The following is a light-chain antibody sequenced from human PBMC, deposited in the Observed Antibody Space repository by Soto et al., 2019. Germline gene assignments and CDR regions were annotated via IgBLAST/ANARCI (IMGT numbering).Light chain of an antibody. CDR2: GAS. Sequence: EIVMTQSPATLSVSQGERATLSCRASQSVSSNLAWYQQKPGQAPRLLIYGASSRATGIPARFSGSGSGTDFTLTISSLEPEDFAVYYCQQRSNWPPWWTFGQGTKVDIK. V-gene: IGKV3-11*01. CDR3: QQRSNWPPWWT. CDR1: QSVSSN. J-gene: IGKJ1*01.